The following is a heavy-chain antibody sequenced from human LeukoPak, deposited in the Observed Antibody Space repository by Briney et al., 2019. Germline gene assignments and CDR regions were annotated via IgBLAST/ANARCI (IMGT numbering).Heavy chain of an antibody. V-gene: IGHV3-33*01. CDR3: ARDPRQWEPFGMDV. CDR1: GFTFSSYG. D-gene: IGHD1-26*01. Sequence: PGGSLRLSCAASGFTFSSYGMHWVRQAPGKGLEWVAVIWYDGSNKYYADSVKGRFTISRDNSKNTLYLQMNSLRAEDTAVYHCARDPRQWEPFGMDVWGQGTTVTVSS. CDR2: IWYDGSNK. J-gene: IGHJ6*02.